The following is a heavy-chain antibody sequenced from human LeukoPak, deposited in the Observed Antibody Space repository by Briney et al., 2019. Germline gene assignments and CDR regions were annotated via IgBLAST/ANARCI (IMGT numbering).Heavy chain of an antibody. J-gene: IGHJ4*02. Sequence: ASVKVSCKAFGYTFTGYYMHWVRQAPGQGLEWMGWINPNSGGTNYAQKFQGWVTMTRDTSISTAYMELSRLRSDDTAVYYCARGGRRGYCSGGSCYEGFDYWGQGTLVTVSS. CDR2: INPNSGGT. CDR1: GYTFTGYY. V-gene: IGHV1-2*04. CDR3: ARGGRRGYCSGGSCYEGFDY. D-gene: IGHD2-15*01.